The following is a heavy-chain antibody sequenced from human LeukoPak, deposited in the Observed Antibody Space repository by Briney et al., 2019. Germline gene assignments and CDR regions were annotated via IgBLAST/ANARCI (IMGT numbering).Heavy chain of an antibody. CDR3: ARHAGSYYYGSDDYGDSNDTEDYFDY. Sequence: SETLSLTCTVSGYSISSGYYWGWIRQPPGKGLEWIGSIYYSGSTYYNPSLKSRVTISVDTSKNQFSLKLSSVTAADTAVYYCARHAGSYYYGSDDYGDSNDTEDYFDYWGQGTLVTVSS. CDR1: GYSISSGYY. V-gene: IGHV4-38-2*02. D-gene: IGHD3-10*01. CDR2: IYYSGST. J-gene: IGHJ4*02.